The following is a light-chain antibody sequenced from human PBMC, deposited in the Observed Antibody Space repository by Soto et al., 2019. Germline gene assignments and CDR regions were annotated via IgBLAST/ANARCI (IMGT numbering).Light chain of an antibody. CDR2: ANK. Sequence: QSVLTQPPSVSGAPGQTVTISCTGSSSNIGAGYDVHWYQQPPGAAPKLLIYANKNRPSGVPDRFSGSKSGASGSLAITGLRAEDEADYVCQSYDNSLSTSIFGGGTKVTVL. CDR1: SSNIGAGYD. J-gene: IGLJ2*01. V-gene: IGLV1-40*01. CDR3: QSYDNSLSTSI.